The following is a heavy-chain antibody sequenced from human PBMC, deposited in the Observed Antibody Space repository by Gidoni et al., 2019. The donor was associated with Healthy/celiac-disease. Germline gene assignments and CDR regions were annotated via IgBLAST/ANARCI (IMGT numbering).Heavy chain of an antibody. V-gene: IGHV5-51*03. J-gene: IGHJ4*02. CDR2: IYPGDSDT. CDR3: ARRVAGTKTPHPFDY. Sequence: EVQLVQSGAEVKKPGESLKISCTGSGYSFTSYWIGWARQMPGKGLEWMGIIYPGDSDTRYSPSFQGQVTISADKSFSTAYLQWSSLKASDTAMYYCARRVAGTKTPHPFDYWGQGTLVTVSS. D-gene: IGHD6-19*01. CDR1: GYSFTSYW.